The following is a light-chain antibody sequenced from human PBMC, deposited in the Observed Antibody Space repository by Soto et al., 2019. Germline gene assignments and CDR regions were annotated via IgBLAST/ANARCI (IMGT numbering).Light chain of an antibody. CDR1: QSVSSN. V-gene: IGKV3D-15*01. CDR2: GAS. CDR3: QQYNNWPPLT. Sequence: EIVMTQSPATLSVSPGERATLSCRASQSVSSNLAWYQQKPSQAPRLLIYGASTRATGIPARFSGSGSGTEFTLTISSLQSEDFALYYCQQYNNWPPLTFGGGTKVEIK. J-gene: IGKJ4*01.